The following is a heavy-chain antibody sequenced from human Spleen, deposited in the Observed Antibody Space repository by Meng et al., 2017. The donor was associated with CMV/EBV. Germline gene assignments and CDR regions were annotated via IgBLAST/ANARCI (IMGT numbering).Heavy chain of an antibody. Sequence: GSLRLSCTVSGGSISSSYYWGWIRQPPGKGLEWIGSIYHRGSTYYNPSLKSRVTISVDTSKNQFSLKLSSVTAADTAVYYCARVAAPTHDWFDPWGQGTLVTVSS. CDR3: ARVAAPTHDWFDP. CDR2: IYHRGST. J-gene: IGHJ5*02. D-gene: IGHD6-13*01. CDR1: GGSISSSYY. V-gene: IGHV4-38-2*02.